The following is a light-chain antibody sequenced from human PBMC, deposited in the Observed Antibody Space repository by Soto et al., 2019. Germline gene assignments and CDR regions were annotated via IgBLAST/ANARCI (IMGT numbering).Light chain of an antibody. CDR3: QQSYSTPT. CDR1: QSIGTY. J-gene: IGKJ1*01. CDR2: GAS. Sequence: DIQVTQSPSSLSASVGERVTITFRASQSIGTYLNWYHQKPGKAPQLLIYGASTLQSGVPSRFSVSGSGTHFTLTINSLQPEDFGTYSCQQSYSTPTFGQGTKVDI. V-gene: IGKV1-39*01.